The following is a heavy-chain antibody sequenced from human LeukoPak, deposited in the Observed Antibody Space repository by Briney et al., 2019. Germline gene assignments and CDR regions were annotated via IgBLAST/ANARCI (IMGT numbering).Heavy chain of an antibody. Sequence: GGSLRLSCAASGFTVSSNYMSWVRQAPGKGLEWVSVISSSGGSTYYADSVKGRFTISRDNSKNTLYLQMNGLRAEDTAVYYCAKDDDNNAKLLLDYWGQGTLVTVSS. J-gene: IGHJ4*02. D-gene: IGHD3-9*01. CDR3: AKDDDNNAKLLLDY. CDR2: ISSSGGST. V-gene: IGHV3-23*01. CDR1: GFTVSSNY.